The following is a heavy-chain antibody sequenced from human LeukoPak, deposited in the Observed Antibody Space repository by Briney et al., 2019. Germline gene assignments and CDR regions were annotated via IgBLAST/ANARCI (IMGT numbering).Heavy chain of an antibody. CDR2: FNPTTGDT. D-gene: IGHD6-13*01. Sequence: GASVKVSCKASGYTLTSYYMHWVRQAPGQGLEWMGIFNPTTGDTTYAQKFQGRLTMTRDMSTSTVYMELSSLTSEDTAVFYCARYGFSTVWQGGWHAFDIWGQGTVVIVSS. V-gene: IGHV1-46*01. CDR1: GYTLTSYY. CDR3: ARYGFSTVWQGGWHAFDI. J-gene: IGHJ3*02.